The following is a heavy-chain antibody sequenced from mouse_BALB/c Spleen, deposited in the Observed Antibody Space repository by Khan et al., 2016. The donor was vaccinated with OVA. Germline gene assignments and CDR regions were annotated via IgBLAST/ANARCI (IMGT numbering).Heavy chain of an antibody. J-gene: IGHJ3*01. V-gene: IGHV2-4-1*01. CDR2: IWSDGRT. Sequence: QVQLKQSGPGLVQPSQNLSVTCTVSGFSLNIYGLHWVRQSPGKGLEWLGVIWSDGRTDYNTAFISRLSINKDNSKNQVFFKMNSLQGDDTAIYYCARHSYRYDFTCRGRGSRVTVSA. D-gene: IGHD2-14*01. CDR1: GFSLNIYG. CDR3: ARHSYRYDFTC.